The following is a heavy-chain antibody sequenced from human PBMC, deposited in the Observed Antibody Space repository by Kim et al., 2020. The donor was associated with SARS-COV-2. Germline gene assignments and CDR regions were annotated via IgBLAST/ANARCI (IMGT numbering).Heavy chain of an antibody. J-gene: IGHJ3*02. D-gene: IGHD3-22*01. CDR2: IYESGST. V-gene: IGHV4-39*01. CDR3: ARRLDTMIADAFDI. Sequence: SETLSLTCTVSGGPISSSSHYWGWIRQPPGKGLEWIGSIYESGSTYHNPSLKSRVTISVDTSQNQFSLKLSSVTAADTAVYYCARRLDTMIADAFDIWGQGTMVTVSS. CDR1: GGPISSSSHY.